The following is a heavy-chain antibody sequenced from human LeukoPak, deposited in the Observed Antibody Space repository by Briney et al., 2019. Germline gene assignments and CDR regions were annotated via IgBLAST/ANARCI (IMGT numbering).Heavy chain of an antibody. CDR2: ISYDGSNK. D-gene: IGHD5-12*01. Sequence: PGGSLRLSCAASGFTFSSYAMHWVRQAPGKGLEWVAVISYDGSNKYYADSVKGRFTISRDNSKNTLYLQMNSLRAEDTAVYYCANPAYSGYDNYWGQGTLVTVSS. J-gene: IGHJ4*02. V-gene: IGHV3-30-3*01. CDR1: GFTFSSYA. CDR3: ANPAYSGYDNY.